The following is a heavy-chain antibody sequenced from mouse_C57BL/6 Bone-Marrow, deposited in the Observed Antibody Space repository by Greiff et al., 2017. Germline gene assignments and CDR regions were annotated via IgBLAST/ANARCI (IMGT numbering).Heavy chain of an antibody. CDR1: GYTFTSYW. Sequence: QVQLQQPGAELVMPGASVKLSCKASGYTFTSYWMHWVKQRPGQGLEWIGEIAPSDSYTNYNQKFKGKSTLTVDKSSSTAYMQLSSLTSEDSAVYYCAREDDGYHWYFDVWGTGTTVTVSS. J-gene: IGHJ1*03. V-gene: IGHV1-69*01. D-gene: IGHD2-3*01. CDR2: IAPSDSYT. CDR3: AREDDGYHWYFDV.